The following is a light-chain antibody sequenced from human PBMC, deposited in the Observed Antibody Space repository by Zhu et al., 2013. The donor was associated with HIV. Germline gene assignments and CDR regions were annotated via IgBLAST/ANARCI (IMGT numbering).Light chain of an antibody. Sequence: EIFMTQSPATLSVSPGERLTISCRASQSVGSRLAWYQQKPGQAPRLLIYDTSTRATGSPARFSGSGSRTDFTLTISRLEPEDFAVYYCQQYGSSPLTFGGGTTLEIK. CDR1: QSVGSR. CDR3: QQYGSSPLT. J-gene: IGKJ4*01. V-gene: IGKV3-15*01. CDR2: DTS.